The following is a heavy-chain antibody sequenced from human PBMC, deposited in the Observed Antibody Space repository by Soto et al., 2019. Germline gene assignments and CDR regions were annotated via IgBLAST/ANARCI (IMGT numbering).Heavy chain of an antibody. V-gene: IGHV6-1*01. D-gene: IGHD6-19*01. Sequence: QTLSLTCAISGDSVSSNSAAWNWIRQSPSRGLEWLGRTYYRSKWYNDYAVSVKSRITINPDTSKNQFSLQLNSVTPEDTAVYYCARGEGIAVAVAPYSYYYGMDVWGQGSTVTVSS. CDR2: TYYRSKWYN. J-gene: IGHJ6*02. CDR3: ARGEGIAVAVAPYSYYYGMDV. CDR1: GDSVSSNSAA.